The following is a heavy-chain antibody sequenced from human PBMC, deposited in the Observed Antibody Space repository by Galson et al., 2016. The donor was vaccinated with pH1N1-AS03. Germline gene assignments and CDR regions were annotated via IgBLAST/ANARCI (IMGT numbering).Heavy chain of an antibody. Sequence: SVKVSCKASGYTFTSYAMHWVRQAPGQRLESMGWINAGNGNTKYSQKFQGRVTITRDTSASTAYMELSSLRSEDTAVYYCARDRGSGYDLFDYYYGMDVWGQGTTVTVSS. CDR2: INAGNGNT. J-gene: IGHJ6*02. D-gene: IGHD5-12*01. CDR1: GYTFTSYA. V-gene: IGHV1-3*01. CDR3: ARDRGSGYDLFDYYYGMDV.